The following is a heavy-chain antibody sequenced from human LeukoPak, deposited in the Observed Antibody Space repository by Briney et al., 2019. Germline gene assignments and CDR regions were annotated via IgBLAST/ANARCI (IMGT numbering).Heavy chain of an antibody. Sequence: ASVKVSCKASGYTFTSYGISWVRQAPGQGLEWMGWISAYNGNTDYAQKLQGRVTMTTDTSTSTAYMELRSPRSDDTAVYYCARGITIFGVVIIDYYYYGMDVWGQGTTVTVSS. J-gene: IGHJ6*02. CDR3: ARGITIFGVVIIDYYYYGMDV. CDR2: ISAYNGNT. D-gene: IGHD3-3*01. V-gene: IGHV1-18*01. CDR1: GYTFTSYG.